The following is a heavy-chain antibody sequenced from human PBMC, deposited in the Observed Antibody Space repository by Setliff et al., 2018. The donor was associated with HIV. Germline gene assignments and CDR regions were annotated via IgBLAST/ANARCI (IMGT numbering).Heavy chain of an antibody. V-gene: IGHV4-61*02. Sequence: SETLSLTCTVSGGSISRGNHFWTWIRQPAGKGLEWIGRIYTNGSANYNPSLKSRATIAVDTSKNQFSLKLSSVTAADTAVYYCARSVVVVTVEWFDPWGQGTLGTSPQ. CDR3: ARSVVVVTVEWFDP. D-gene: IGHD2-21*02. CDR1: GGSISRGNHF. J-gene: IGHJ5*02. CDR2: IYTNGSA.